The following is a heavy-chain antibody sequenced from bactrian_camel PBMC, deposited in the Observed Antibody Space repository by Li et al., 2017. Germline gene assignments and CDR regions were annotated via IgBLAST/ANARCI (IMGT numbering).Heavy chain of an antibody. Sequence: VQLVESGGGSVQAGGSLTLSCVVSVVSGYTASGYCMGWFRQAPGKEREWVASISDGGGRYYADSVKGRFTISQGNAKTTIYLQMNSLTPEDTAMFHCAASRRYPITYTRAQGFDYWGQGTQVTVS. CDR1: VVSGYTASGYC. D-gene: IGHD2*01. CDR3: AASRRYPITYTRAQGFDY. V-gene: IGHV3S40*01. J-gene: IGHJ6*01. CDR2: ISDGGGR.